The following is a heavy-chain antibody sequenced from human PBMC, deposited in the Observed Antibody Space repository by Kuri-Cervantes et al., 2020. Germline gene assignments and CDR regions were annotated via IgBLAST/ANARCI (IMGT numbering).Heavy chain of an antibody. D-gene: IGHD2-2*01. J-gene: IGHJ5*02. CDR2: ISYDGSNK. CDR3: AREQGYCSSTSCYDWFDP. CDR1: GFTFSSYA. V-gene: IGHV3-30-3*01. Sequence: GESLKISCAASGFTFSSYAMHWVRQAPGKGLEWVAVISYDGSNKYYADSVKGRFTISRDNSKNSLYLQMNSLRAEDTAVYYCAREQGYCSSTSCYDWFDPWGQGTLVTVSS.